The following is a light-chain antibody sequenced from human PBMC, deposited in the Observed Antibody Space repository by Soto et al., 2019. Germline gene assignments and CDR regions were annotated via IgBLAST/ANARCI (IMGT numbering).Light chain of an antibody. CDR3: QQRSNWPLVT. CDR1: QSVSSAN. V-gene: IGKV3-11*01. J-gene: IGKJ1*01. CDR2: DAS. Sequence: EIVMTQSPDTLSVSPGERATLSCRASQSVSSANFAWYQQKPGQAPRLLIYDASNRATGIPARFSGSGSGTDFTLTISSPEPEDFAVYYCQQRSNWPLVTFGQGTKVDIK.